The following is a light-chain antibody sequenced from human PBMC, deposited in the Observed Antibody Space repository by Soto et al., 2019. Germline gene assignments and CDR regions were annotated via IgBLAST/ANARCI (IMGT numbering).Light chain of an antibody. CDR3: QSYDSGLSGSV. CDR2: GNN. V-gene: IGLV1-40*01. CDR1: DSNIGENFD. Sequence: QSVLTQPPSVSGAPGQRVTISCTGSDSNIGENFDIHWYQQLPGTAPKLLIYGNNNRPSGVPDRFSASRSGTSASLAITGLQAEDDADYYCQSYDSGLSGSVFGGGTQLTVL. J-gene: IGLJ3*02.